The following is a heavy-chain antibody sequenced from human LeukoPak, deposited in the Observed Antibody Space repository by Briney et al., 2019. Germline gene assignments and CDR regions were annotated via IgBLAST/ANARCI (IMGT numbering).Heavy chain of an antibody. Sequence: GSLRLSCEASGFTFSSYSMNWVRQAPGKGLEWIGYIYYSGSTNYNPSLKSRVTISVDTSKNQFSLKLSSVTAADTAVYYCASPMDYYDSSGYYAKFDYWGQGTLVTVSS. CDR2: IYYSGST. CDR1: GFTFSSYS. V-gene: IGHV4-59*12. J-gene: IGHJ4*02. D-gene: IGHD3-22*01. CDR3: ASPMDYYDSSGYYAKFDY.